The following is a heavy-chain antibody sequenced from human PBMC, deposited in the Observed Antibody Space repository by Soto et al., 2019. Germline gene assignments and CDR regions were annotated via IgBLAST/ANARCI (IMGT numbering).Heavy chain of an antibody. Sequence: SETLSLTCTVSGGSIISSSYYWVWIRQPPGKGLEWIGSIYYSGSTYYNPSLKSRVTISVDTSKNQFSLKLSSVTAADTAVYYCARSGSLTTTARAFDIWGQGTMVTVSS. V-gene: IGHV4-39*01. CDR2: IYYSGST. CDR3: ARSGSLTTTARAFDI. CDR1: GGSIISSSYY. D-gene: IGHD1-1*01. J-gene: IGHJ3*02.